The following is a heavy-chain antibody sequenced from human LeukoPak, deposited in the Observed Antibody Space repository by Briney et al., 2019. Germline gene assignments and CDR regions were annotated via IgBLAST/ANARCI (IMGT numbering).Heavy chain of an antibody. CDR3: ATFLPIASTPDAFDI. Sequence: ASVKVSCKVSGYTLTELSMHWVRQAPGKGLEWMGGFDPEDGETIYAQKFQGRVTMTEDTSTDTAYVELSSLRSEDTAVYYCATFLPIASTPDAFDIWGQGTMVTVSS. CDR1: GYTLTELS. CDR2: FDPEDGET. J-gene: IGHJ3*02. D-gene: IGHD2/OR15-2a*01. V-gene: IGHV1-24*01.